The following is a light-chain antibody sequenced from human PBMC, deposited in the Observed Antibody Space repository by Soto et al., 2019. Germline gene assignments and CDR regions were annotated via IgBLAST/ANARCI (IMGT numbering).Light chain of an antibody. CDR3: SSYTTRSAVV. V-gene: IGLV2-14*01. J-gene: IGLJ2*01. Sequence: QSVLTQPASVSGSPGQSITISCTGTSSDVGGYNYVSWYQQHPGKAPKLIIYDVNNRPSGVSNRFSGSKSGSTASLTISGLQAEDEADYYCSSYTTRSAVVFGGGTKVTVL. CDR1: SSDVGGYNY. CDR2: DVN.